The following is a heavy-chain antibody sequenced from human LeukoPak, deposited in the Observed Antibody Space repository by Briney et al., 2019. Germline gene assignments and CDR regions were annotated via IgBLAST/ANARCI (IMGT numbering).Heavy chain of an antibody. Sequence: GGSLRLSCAASGVTFSSYAMSWVRQAPGKGLEWVSAISGSGGSTYYADSVKGRFTISRDNSKNTLYLQMNSLRAEDTAVYYCAKDLSDYYDSSGYYYSGIDYWGQGTLVTVSS. D-gene: IGHD3-22*01. CDR3: AKDLSDYYDSSGYYYSGIDY. CDR2: ISGSGGST. V-gene: IGHV3-23*01. J-gene: IGHJ4*02. CDR1: GVTFSSYA.